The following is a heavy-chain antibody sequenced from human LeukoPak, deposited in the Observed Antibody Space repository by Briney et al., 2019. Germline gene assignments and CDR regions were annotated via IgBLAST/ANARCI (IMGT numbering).Heavy chain of an antibody. Sequence: PSETLSLTCTVSGGSISSSSYYWGWIRQPPGKGLEWIGSIYYSGSTYYNPSLKSRVTISVDTSKNQFSLRLRSVTAADTAVYYCADLYCGGDCYDDYWGQGTLVTVSS. J-gene: IGHJ4*02. D-gene: IGHD2-21*01. CDR2: IYYSGST. CDR1: GGSISSSSYY. V-gene: IGHV4-39*07. CDR3: ADLYCGGDCYDDY.